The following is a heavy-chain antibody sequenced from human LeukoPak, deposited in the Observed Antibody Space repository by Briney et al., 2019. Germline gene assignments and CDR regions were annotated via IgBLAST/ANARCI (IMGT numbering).Heavy chain of an antibody. CDR1: GGSISSSNW. V-gene: IGHV4-4*02. CDR3: ARDDPPYYGSGTYRFDP. Sequence: SGTLSLTCAVSGGSISSSNWWSWIRQPPGKGLEWIGEIYHSGSTNYNPSLKSRVTISVDKSKTQFSLKLSSVTAADTAVYYCARDDPPYYGSGTYRFDPWGQGTLVTVSS. D-gene: IGHD3-10*01. J-gene: IGHJ5*02. CDR2: IYHSGST.